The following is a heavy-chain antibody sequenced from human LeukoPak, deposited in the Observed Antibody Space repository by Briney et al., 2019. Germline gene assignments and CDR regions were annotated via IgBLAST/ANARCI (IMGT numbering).Heavy chain of an antibody. CDR3: AKDQSCSGGSCYFDY. V-gene: IGHV3-23*01. D-gene: IGHD2-15*01. J-gene: IGHJ4*02. CDR2: ISGSSDST. Sequence: GGSLRLSCAASGFTFSNYAMSWVRQAPGKGLEWVSGISGSSDSTYYADSVKGRFTISRDKSKNTLYLQMNSLRAEDPAVYYCAKDQSCSGGSCYFDYWGQGNLVTVSS. CDR1: GFTFSNYA.